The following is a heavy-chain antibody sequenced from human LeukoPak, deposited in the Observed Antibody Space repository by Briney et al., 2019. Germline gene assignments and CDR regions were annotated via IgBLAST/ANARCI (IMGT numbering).Heavy chain of an antibody. V-gene: IGHV1-18*01. J-gene: IGHJ3*02. Sequence: GASVKVSCTASVYTFNTYGISWVRQAPRQGLEWMGWISTYDGNTHYAQNLQGRVTMTTDTSPRTAYMELRSLRSGDTAVYYCARWSYSGDWYCATFYIWGEGTTVTMSS. CDR2: ISTYDGNT. CDR1: VYTFNTYG. CDR3: ARWSYSGDWYCATFYI. D-gene: IGHD6-19*01.